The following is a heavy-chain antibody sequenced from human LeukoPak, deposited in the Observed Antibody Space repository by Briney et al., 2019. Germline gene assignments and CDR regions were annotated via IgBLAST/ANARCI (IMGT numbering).Heavy chain of an antibody. D-gene: IGHD6-13*01. CDR3: AKEAGFGYSSSWYFDY. CDR2: IRYDGSNK. J-gene: IGHJ4*02. Sequence: GGSLRLSCAASGFTFSSYGMHWVRQAPGKGLEWVAFIRYDGSNKYYADSVKGRFTISRDNSKNTLYLQMNSLRAEDTAVYYCAKEAGFGYSSSWYFDYWGQGTLVTVSS. CDR1: GFTFSSYG. V-gene: IGHV3-30*02.